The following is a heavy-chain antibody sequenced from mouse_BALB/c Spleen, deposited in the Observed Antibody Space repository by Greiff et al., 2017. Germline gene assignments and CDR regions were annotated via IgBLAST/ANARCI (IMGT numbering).Heavy chain of an antibody. Sequence: VQLQQSGDELVRPGVSVKISCKGSGYTFTDYAMHWVKQSHAKSLEWIGVISTYYGDASYNQKFKGKATMTVDKSSSTAYMELARLTSEDSAIYYCASGYGSSYGFAYWGQGTLVTVSA. V-gene: IGHV1S137*01. CDR1: GYTFTDYA. J-gene: IGHJ3*01. D-gene: IGHD1-1*01. CDR2: ISTYYGDA. CDR3: ASGYGSSYGFAY.